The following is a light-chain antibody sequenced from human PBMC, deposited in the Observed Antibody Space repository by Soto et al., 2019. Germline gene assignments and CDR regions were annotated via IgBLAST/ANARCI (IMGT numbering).Light chain of an antibody. CDR1: QSVSIN. CDR2: GAS. CDR3: QQYDNWPPKT. J-gene: IGKJ1*01. V-gene: IGKV3-15*01. Sequence: EVVLTQSPATLSVSPGERATLSCRATQSVSINFAWYQQKSGQAPRLLIYGASTRASGVPARFSGSGSGTEFTLTISSLQSEDFAVYYCQQYDNWPPKTFGPGTKVEIK.